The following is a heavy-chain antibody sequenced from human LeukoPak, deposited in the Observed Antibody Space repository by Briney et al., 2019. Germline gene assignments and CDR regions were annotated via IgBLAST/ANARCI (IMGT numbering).Heavy chain of an antibody. CDR3: ARDTLVAAGGISYGFNV. Sequence: GGSLRLSCAASGFTFSRYWMHWVRQAPGKGPVWVSRINSDGSSTSYADSVKGRFTISRDNAKNTLYLQMNSLRPEDTAFYYCARDTLVAAGGISYGFNVWGQGTMVTVSS. CDR2: INSDGSST. CDR1: GFTFSRYW. J-gene: IGHJ3*01. D-gene: IGHD6-13*01. V-gene: IGHV3-74*01.